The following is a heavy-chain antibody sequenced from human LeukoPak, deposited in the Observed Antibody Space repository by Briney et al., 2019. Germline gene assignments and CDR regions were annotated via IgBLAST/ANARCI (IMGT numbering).Heavy chain of an antibody. V-gene: IGHV3-48*03. D-gene: IGHD3-22*01. CDR3: ARSDSSGNLYYFDY. CDR1: GFTFSSYE. CDR2: ISSSGSTI. Sequence: GGSLRLSCAASGFTFSSYEMNWVRQAPGKGLEWVSYISSSGSTIYYADSVKGRFTISRDNAKNSLYLQMNSLRAEDTAVYYCARSDSSGNLYYFDYWGQGTLVTVSS. J-gene: IGHJ4*02.